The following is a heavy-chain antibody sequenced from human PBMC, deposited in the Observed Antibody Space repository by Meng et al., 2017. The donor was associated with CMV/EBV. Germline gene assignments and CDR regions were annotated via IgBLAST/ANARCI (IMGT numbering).Heavy chain of an antibody. V-gene: IGHV3-30*19. J-gene: IGHJ5*02. D-gene: IGHD5-12*01. CDR1: GFTFSSYG. CDR2: ISYGGINT. Sequence: GGSLTLSCAASGFTFSSYGMHWVRQAPGKGLEWVAVISYGGINTYHADPVRGRFTISRDNSKNTVYLQMNSLSADDTAVYYCASSEYSGYDFDPWGQGTLVTVSS. CDR3: ASSEYSGYDFDP.